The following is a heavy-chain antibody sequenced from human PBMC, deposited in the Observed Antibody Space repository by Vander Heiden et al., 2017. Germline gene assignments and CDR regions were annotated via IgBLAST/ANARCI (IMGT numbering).Heavy chain of an antibody. V-gene: IGHV5-51*01. D-gene: IGHD3-10*01. CDR1: ENSISNSW. CDR3: ARVGGIIIRGVIVWALMDV. CDR2: IYPGDSNT. J-gene: IGHJ6*02. Sequence: EVQLVQSGAKVTQPGASLKISCEASENSISNSWMGWGGQIPGKGLEGMGIIYPGDSNTKDSPSFQGQVTIAADESSSTAYLQWSSLKASDSGMYYCARVGGIIIRGVIVWALMDVWGQGTTVTVSS.